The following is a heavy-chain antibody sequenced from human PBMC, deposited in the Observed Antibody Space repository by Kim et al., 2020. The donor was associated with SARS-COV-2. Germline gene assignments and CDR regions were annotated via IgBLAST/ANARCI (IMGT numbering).Heavy chain of an antibody. CDR1: GGSFSGYY. CDR2: INHSGST. J-gene: IGHJ4*02. CDR3: ARGRIVVAAAARPVLRNLLFDY. Sequence: SETLSLTCAVYGGSFSGYYWSWIRQPPGKGLEWIGEINHSGSTNYNPSLKSRVTISVDTSKNQFSLKLSSVTAADTAVYYCARGRIVVAAAARPVLRNLLFDYWGQGTLVTVPS. V-gene: IGHV4-34*01. D-gene: IGHD2-2*02.